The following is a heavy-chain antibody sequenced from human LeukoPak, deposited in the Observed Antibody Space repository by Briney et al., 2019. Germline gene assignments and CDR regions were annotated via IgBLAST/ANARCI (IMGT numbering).Heavy chain of an antibody. J-gene: IGHJ4*02. V-gene: IGHV3-48*02. CDR2: ISSSSSAI. D-gene: IGHD1-26*01. Sequence: GGSLRLSCAASGFTFSGYSMNWVRQAPGKGLEWISYISSSSSAIYYADSVKGRSTISRDNAQNSLYLQMNSLRDEDTAVYYCVREHYYPLDHWGQGTRVSVPS. CDR1: GFTFSGYS. CDR3: VREHYYPLDH.